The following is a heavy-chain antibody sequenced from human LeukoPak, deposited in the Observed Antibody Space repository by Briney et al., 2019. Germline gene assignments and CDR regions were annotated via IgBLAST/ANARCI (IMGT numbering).Heavy chain of an antibody. J-gene: IGHJ4*02. Sequence: SETLSLTCTVSGSMYNYYWSWIRQPPGKGLEWIGYIHYNGITNYSPSLKSRVTMSLDTFKNQVSPKLNSVSAADTAVYYCARHISSGGTYAHFDYWGQGTLVTVSS. CDR2: IHYNGIT. CDR3: ARHISSGGTYAHFDY. CDR1: GSMYNYY. D-gene: IGHD1-26*01. V-gene: IGHV4-59*08.